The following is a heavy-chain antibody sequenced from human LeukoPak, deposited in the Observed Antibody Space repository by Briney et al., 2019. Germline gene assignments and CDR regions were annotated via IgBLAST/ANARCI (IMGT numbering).Heavy chain of an antibody. CDR3: AGDRWRGAPDYFDC. D-gene: IGHD1-26*01. CDR1: GFIFSDFS. Sequence: PGGSLRLSCVASGFIFSDFSMNWVRQAPGKGLEWVAVVSKDTVTKFYRDSVKGRFTVSTDSSKNTVYLQMTGLRSEDTAVYYCAGDRWRGAPDYFDCWGQGTLVTVSS. J-gene: IGHJ4*02. CDR2: VSKDTVTK. V-gene: IGHV3-30*03.